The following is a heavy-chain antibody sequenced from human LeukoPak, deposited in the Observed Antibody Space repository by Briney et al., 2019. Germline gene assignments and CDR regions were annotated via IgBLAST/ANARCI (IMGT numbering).Heavy chain of an antibody. D-gene: IGHD5-12*01. CDR3: ATYGGYVLGYFDY. V-gene: IGHV3-23*01. CDR2: ISGSGGST. J-gene: IGHJ4*02. Sequence: PGGSLRLSCAASGFNFSSYAMSWVRQAPGKGLEWVSAISGSGGSTYYADSVKGRFTISRDNSKNTLYLQMNSLRAEDTAVYYCATYGGYVLGYFDYWGQGTLVTVSS. CDR1: GFNFSSYA.